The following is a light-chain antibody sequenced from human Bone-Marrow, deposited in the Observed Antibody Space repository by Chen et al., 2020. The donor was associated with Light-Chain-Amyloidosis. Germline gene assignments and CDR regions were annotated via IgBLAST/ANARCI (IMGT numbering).Light chain of an antibody. CDR1: NIGSTS. CDR2: DDS. V-gene: IGLV3-21*02. J-gene: IGLJ3*02. CDR3: QVWDRSSDRPV. Sequence: YVLTQPSSLSVAPGQTATIACGGNNIGSTSVHWYQQTPGQAPILIVYDDSDWPSGIPERLSGYNSGNTASLTSSRVEAGDEADYYCQVWDRSSDRPVFGGGTKLTVL.